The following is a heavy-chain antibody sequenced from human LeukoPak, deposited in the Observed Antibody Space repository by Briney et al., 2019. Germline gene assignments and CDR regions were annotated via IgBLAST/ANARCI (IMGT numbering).Heavy chain of an antibody. D-gene: IGHD2-2*02. V-gene: IGHV3-11*01. J-gene: IGHJ5*02. CDR1: GFTFSDYY. CDR2: ISSSGSTI. CDR3: ARGRYCSSTSCYKGFDP. Sequence: GGSLRLSCAASGFTFSDYYMSWIRQAPGKRLEWVSYISSSGSTIYYADSVKGRFTISRDNAKNSLYLQMNSLRAEDTAVYYCARGRYCSSTSCYKGFDPWGQGTLVTVSS.